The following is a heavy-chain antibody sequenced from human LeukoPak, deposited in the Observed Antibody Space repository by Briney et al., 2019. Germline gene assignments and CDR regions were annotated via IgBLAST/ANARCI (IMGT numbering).Heavy chain of an antibody. CDR2: ISYSGST. Sequence: PSETLSLTCTVSGGSISSSSYYWGWIRQPPGKGLEWIGSISYSGSTYYNPSLKSRVTISVDTSKNQFSLKLSSVTAADTAVYYCARLRGVGVRGVVNNYMDVWGKGTTVTVSS. CDR1: GGSISSSSYY. CDR3: ARLRGVGVRGVVNNYMDV. J-gene: IGHJ6*03. V-gene: IGHV4-39*01. D-gene: IGHD3-10*01.